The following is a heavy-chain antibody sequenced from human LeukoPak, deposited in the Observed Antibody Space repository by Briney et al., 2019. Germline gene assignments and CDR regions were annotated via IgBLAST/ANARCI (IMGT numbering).Heavy chain of an antibody. V-gene: IGHV3-23*01. CDR3: AKDLNYDSSGYYPPKGFDY. J-gene: IGHJ4*02. CDR2: ISGSGGST. Sequence: PGGSLRLSCAASGFTFSNYAMSWVRQAPGKGLEWVSAISGSGGSTSDADSVKGRFTISRDNSKNTLYLLMNSLRAKDTAVYYCAKDLNYDSSGYYPPKGFDYWGQGTLVTVSS. D-gene: IGHD3-22*01. CDR1: GFTFSNYA.